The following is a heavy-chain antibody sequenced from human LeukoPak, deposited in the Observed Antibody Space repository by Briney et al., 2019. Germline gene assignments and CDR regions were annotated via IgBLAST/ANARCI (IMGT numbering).Heavy chain of an antibody. CDR3: ARDLPPYYYDSSDLSSRADY. Sequence: GASVKVSCKASGYTFTSYGISWVRQAPGQGLEWVGWISAYNGNTNYAQKYQGRVTMTTDTSTSTAYMELRSLRSDDTAVYYCARDLPPYYYDSSDLSSRADYWGQGTLVTVSS. CDR1: GYTFTSYG. CDR2: ISAYNGNT. D-gene: IGHD3-22*01. V-gene: IGHV1-18*01. J-gene: IGHJ4*02.